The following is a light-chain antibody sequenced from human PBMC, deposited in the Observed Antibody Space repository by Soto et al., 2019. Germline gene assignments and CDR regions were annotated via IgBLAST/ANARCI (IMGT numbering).Light chain of an antibody. Sequence: EIVLTQSPGTLSLSPGERATLSCRASQRVSSGYLAWYQQKPGQAPRLXIYGASNRATDIPDRFSGRGSGTDFTLTISRLEPEDFAVYYCQQYDSSPKTFGQGTMVDIK. CDR3: QQYDSSPKT. J-gene: IGKJ1*01. V-gene: IGKV3-20*01. CDR2: GAS. CDR1: QRVSSGY.